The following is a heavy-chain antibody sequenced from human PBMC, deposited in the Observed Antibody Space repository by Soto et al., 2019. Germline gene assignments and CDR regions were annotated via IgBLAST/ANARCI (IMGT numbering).Heavy chain of an antibody. Sequence: GESLKISCKGSGYSFTSYWIGWVRQMPGKGLEWMGIIYPGDSDTRYSPSFQGQVTISADKSISTAYLQWSSLKASDTAMYYCARQRNYDILTGHTDYWGQENLLPVSS. CDR1: GYSFTSYW. D-gene: IGHD3-9*01. J-gene: IGHJ4*02. V-gene: IGHV5-51*01. CDR2: IYPGDSDT. CDR3: ARQRNYDILTGHTDY.